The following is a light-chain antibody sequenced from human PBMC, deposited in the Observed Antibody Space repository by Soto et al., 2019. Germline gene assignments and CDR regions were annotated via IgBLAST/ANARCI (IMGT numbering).Light chain of an antibody. CDR3: SSYTSKSSLI. Sequence: SALTQPASVSGSPGQSITISCAGTMRDVGAYNLVSWYQQHPGRAPQLIIYEVRNRPSGTSFRFSGSKSGNTTSLTISGLQAEDEADYYCSSYTSKSSLIFGGGTKVTVL. J-gene: IGLJ2*01. CDR2: EVR. CDR1: MRDVGAYNL. V-gene: IGLV2-14*01.